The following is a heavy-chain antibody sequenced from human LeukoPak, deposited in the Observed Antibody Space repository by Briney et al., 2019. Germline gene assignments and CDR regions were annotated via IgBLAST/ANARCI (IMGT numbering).Heavy chain of an antibody. CDR3: AKASGYSFGHFDY. D-gene: IGHD5-18*01. CDR1: GFTFSDYA. Sequence: GGSLRLSCAASGFTFSDYAMHWVRPAPGKGLEWVSDIIWNGGRTGYADSVKGRFTISRDNAKNSLYLQMNNLRPEDTALYYCAKASGYSFGHFDYWGQGTLVTVSS. J-gene: IGHJ4*02. V-gene: IGHV3-9*01. CDR2: IIWNGGRT.